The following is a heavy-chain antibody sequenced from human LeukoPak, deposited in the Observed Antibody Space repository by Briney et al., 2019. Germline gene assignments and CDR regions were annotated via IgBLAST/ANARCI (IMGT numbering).Heavy chain of an antibody. CDR1: GFTFSSYA. D-gene: IGHD5-18*01. CDR3: AKDDTAGGGYHYGMDV. V-gene: IGHV3-23*01. CDR2: ISGSGGIT. J-gene: IGHJ6*02. Sequence: GGSLRLSCAASGFTFSSYAMSWVRQAPGKGLEWVSAISGSGGITYYADPVKGRFTISRDNFKNTLYLQMNSLRAEDTAVYHCAKDDTAGGGYHYGMDVWGQGTTVTVSS.